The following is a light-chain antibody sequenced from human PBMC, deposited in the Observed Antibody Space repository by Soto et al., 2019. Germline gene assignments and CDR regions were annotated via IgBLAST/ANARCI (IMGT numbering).Light chain of an antibody. V-gene: IGKV1-39*01. Sequence: DIQMTQSPASLSASVGDRVSITCRASQTIYTYLNWYQQVPGRAPKLLIFSTYKLETGVPSRFTGGGSGTDFTLTINSLQPEDFATYYCQQYDNLPVTFGQGTKVDIK. CDR2: STY. J-gene: IGKJ1*01. CDR1: QTIYTY. CDR3: QQYDNLPVT.